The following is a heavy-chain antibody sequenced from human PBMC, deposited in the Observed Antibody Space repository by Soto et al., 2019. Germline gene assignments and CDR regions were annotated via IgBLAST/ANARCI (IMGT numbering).Heavy chain of an antibody. V-gene: IGHV2-70*20. CDR2: IDWDDDK. J-gene: IGHJ4*02. D-gene: IGHD3-10*01. Sequence: SGPTLVNPTQTLTLTCTFSGFSLSTSGMCVSWVRQPPGKALEWLALIDWDDDKYYSTSLKTRLTISKDTSKNQVVLTMTNMDPVDTATYYCARIRFGGYYFDYWGQGTLVTVSS. CDR3: ARIRFGGYYFDY. CDR1: GFSLSTSGMC.